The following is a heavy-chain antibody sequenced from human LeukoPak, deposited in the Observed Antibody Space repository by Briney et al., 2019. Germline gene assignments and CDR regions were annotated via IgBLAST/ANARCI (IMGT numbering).Heavy chain of an antibody. CDR3: TRDMIRGVVNY. Sequence: GGSLRLSCAASGFTFSSYWMHWVRQAPGEGLVWVSRIIKDGSSSTNGDSVQGRFTIPRDNAKNTLYLQMNSLRVEDTAVYYCTRDMIRGVVNYWGQGTLVSVSS. D-gene: IGHD3-10*01. CDR1: GFTFSSYW. J-gene: IGHJ4*02. CDR2: IIKDGSSS. V-gene: IGHV3-74*01.